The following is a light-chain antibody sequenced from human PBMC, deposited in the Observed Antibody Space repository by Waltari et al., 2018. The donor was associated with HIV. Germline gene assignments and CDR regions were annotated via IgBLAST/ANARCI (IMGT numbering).Light chain of an antibody. Sequence: DIQMTQFPSSLSASVGDRVTITCRASQNIVTYSNWYQQKPGKAPNLLIYAGFSLQSGVPSRFSGHRSGTDFTLTISSLQPEDFATYYCQQSYSVPNTFGQGTKVDIK. CDR1: QNIVTY. V-gene: IGKV1-39*01. J-gene: IGKJ2*01. CDR3: QQSYSVPNT. CDR2: AGF.